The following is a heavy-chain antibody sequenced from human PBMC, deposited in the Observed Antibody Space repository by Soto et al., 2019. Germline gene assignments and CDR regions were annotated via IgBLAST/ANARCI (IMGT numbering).Heavy chain of an antibody. V-gene: IGHV2-26*01. D-gene: IGHD5-12*01. Sequence: QVTLKESGPVLVKPTETLTLTCTVSGFSLTNNKMGVSWIRQPPGKALEWLANIFSSDEKSYSTSLKSRVTNXQDTSKSQVVLKVTNMDPVDTATYSCARIAGGSPYYYAMDVWGQGTTVTVSS. CDR1: GFSLTNNKMG. J-gene: IGHJ6*02. CDR2: IFSSDEK. CDR3: ARIAGGSPYYYAMDV.